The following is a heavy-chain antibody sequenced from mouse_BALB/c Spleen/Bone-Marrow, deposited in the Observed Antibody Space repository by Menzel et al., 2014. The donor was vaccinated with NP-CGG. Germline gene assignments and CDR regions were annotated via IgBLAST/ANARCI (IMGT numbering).Heavy chain of an antibody. CDR1: GFNIKDTY. V-gene: IGHV14-3*02. Sequence: EVQLQQSGAELVEPGASVKLSCTGSGFNIKDTYIHRMKQRPEQGLEWIGRIDPANGYTKYDPKFQAKATITADTFPNTSYLQLSSLAPEDSAVYYCARVTAATSYYAMDFWGQGTSVTVSS. D-gene: IGHD1-2*01. CDR3: ARVTAATSYYAMDF. CDR2: IDPANGYT. J-gene: IGHJ4*01.